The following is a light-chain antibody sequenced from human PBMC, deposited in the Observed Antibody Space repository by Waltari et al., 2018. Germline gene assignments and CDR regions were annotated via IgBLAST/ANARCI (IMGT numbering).Light chain of an antibody. Sequence: DIQMTQSPSSLSASVGDRVTIPCRASERIGTYLNWYQKKSGKAPKLLIYAAASLQSGVPSRFSGSGSGTDFTLTISSLQPEDSATYYCQQSYNSPYTFGQGTKLEIK. CDR1: ERIGTY. CDR2: AAA. V-gene: IGKV1-39*01. J-gene: IGKJ2*01. CDR3: QQSYNSPYT.